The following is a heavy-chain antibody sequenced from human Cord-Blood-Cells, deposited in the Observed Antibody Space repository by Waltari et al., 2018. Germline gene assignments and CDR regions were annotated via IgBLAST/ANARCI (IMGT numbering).Heavy chain of an antibody. CDR1: GYSISSGYY. J-gene: IGHJ4*02. CDR2: IYHSGST. CDR3: ARDQYCSSTSCYYFDY. Sequence: QVQLQESGPGLVKPSETLSPTCADPGYSISSGYYWGWIRQAPGKELEWIGSIYHSGSTYYNPSLKSRVTISVDTSKNQISLKLSSVTAADTAVYYCARDQYCSSTSCYYFDYWGQGTLVTVSS. D-gene: IGHD2-2*01. V-gene: IGHV4-38-2*02.